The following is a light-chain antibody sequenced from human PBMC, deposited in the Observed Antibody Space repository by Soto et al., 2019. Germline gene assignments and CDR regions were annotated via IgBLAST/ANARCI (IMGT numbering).Light chain of an antibody. J-gene: IGLJ2*01. CDR2: GNS. CDR3: QSYDSTLSAVV. Sequence: QSVLAQPPSVSGAPGQRVTISCTGRSSNIGAGYDVHWYRQLPGTAPKLLIYGNSNRPSGVPDRFSGSKSGTSASLAITGLQAADEADYYCQSYDSTLSAVVFGGGTQLTVL. CDR1: SSNIGAGYD. V-gene: IGLV1-40*01.